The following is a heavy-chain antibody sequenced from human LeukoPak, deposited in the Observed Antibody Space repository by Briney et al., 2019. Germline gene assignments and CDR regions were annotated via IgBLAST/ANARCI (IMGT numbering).Heavy chain of an antibody. V-gene: IGHV3-7*01. CDR2: IKQDGSEK. D-gene: IGHD3-10*01. Sequence: QAGGSLRLSCAASGFTFSSYWMSWVRQAPGKGLEWVANIKQDGSEKYYVDSVKGRFTISRDNAKNSLYLQMNSLRAEDTAVYYCARELLGMVRGVMQYYFDYWGQGTLVTVSS. CDR3: ARELLGMVRGVMQYYFDY. J-gene: IGHJ4*02. CDR1: GFTFSSYW.